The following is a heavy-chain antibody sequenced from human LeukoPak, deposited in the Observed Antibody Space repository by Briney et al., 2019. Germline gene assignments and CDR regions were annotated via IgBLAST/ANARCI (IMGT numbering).Heavy chain of an antibody. J-gene: IGHJ4*02. V-gene: IGHV4-39*07. CDR1: GGSISDSSYY. Sequence: SETLSLTCTVSGGSISDSSYYWGWIRQPPGKGLEWIGSIYYSGSTYYNPSLKSRVTISVDTSKNQFSLKLSSVTAADTAVYYCARGPRYYYDSSGYPYYFDYWGQGTLVTVSS. D-gene: IGHD3-22*01. CDR2: IYYSGST. CDR3: ARGPRYYYDSSGYPYYFDY.